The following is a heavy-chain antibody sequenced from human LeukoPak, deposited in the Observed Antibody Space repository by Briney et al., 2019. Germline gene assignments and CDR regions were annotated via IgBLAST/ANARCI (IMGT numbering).Heavy chain of an antibody. CDR1: GGSISSYY. CDR3: ARETSQKGAHYMDV. V-gene: IGHV4-59*01. CDR2: IYYSGST. D-gene: IGHD3-16*01. Sequence: SETLSLTCTVSGGSISSYYWSWIRHPPGKGLEWIGYIYYSGSTNYNPSLKSRVTISVHTSKNQFSLKLSSVTAADTAVYYCARETSQKGAHYMDVWGKGTTVTISS. J-gene: IGHJ6*03.